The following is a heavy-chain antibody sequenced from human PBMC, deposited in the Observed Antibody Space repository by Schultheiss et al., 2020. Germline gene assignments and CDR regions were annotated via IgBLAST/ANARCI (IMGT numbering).Heavy chain of an antibody. V-gene: IGHV3-7*03. Sequence: GGSLRLSCAASGFTFSSYWMSWVRQAPGKGLEWVANIKQDGSEKYYVDSVKGRFTISRDNSKNTLYLQMNSLRAEDTAVYYCAKDRGYSYGYGYWGQGTLVTVSS. J-gene: IGHJ4*02. CDR3: AKDRGYSYGYGY. CDR2: IKQDGSEK. CDR1: GFTFSSYW. D-gene: IGHD5-18*01.